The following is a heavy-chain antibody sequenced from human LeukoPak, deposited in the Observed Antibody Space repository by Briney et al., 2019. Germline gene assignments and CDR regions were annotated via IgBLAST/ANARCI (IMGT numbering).Heavy chain of an antibody. CDR3: ARSTPLYSSGWYPNWFDP. J-gene: IGHJ5*02. V-gene: IGHV4-59*01. D-gene: IGHD6-19*01. CDR1: GGSISSYY. Sequence: SETLSLTCTVSGGSISSYYWSWIRQPPGKGLEWIGYIYYSGSTNYNPSLKSRVTISVDTSKNQFSPKLSSVTAADTAVYYCARSTPLYSSGWYPNWFDPWGQGTLVTVSS. CDR2: IYYSGST.